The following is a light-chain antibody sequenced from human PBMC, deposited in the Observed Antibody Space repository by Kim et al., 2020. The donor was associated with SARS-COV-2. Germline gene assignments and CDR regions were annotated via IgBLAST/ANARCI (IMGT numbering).Light chain of an antibody. CDR2: YDS. CDR1: NIGSKS. J-gene: IGLJ3*02. Sequence: APRKTARITCGGNNIGSKSVHWYQQKPGQAPVLVIYYDSDRPSGIPERFSGSNSGNTDTLTISRVEAGDEADYYCQVWDSSSDHWVFGGGTKLTVL. V-gene: IGLV3-21*04. CDR3: QVWDSSSDHWV.